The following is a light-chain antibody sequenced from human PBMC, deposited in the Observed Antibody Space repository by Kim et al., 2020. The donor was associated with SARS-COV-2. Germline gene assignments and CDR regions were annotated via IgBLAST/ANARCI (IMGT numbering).Light chain of an antibody. CDR2: QYN. CDR1: KLGDKY. J-gene: IGLJ1*01. V-gene: IGLV3-1*01. CDR3: QAWDSGSYV. Sequence: SYELTQPPSVSVSPGQTASITCSGDKLGDKYVSWYQQKPGQSPVLLIYQYNTRPSGIPERFSGSNSESSATLTISGTQAVDEADYYCQAWDSGSYVFGTGTKVTVL.